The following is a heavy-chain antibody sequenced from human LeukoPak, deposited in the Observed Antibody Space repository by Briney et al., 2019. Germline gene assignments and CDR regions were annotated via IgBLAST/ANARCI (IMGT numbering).Heavy chain of an antibody. CDR3: AREQNAFDI. CDR1: GFTFSSYW. Sequence: GGSLRLSCAVSGFTFSSYWMSWVRQAPGKGLEWVANIKQDGSEKYYVDSVKGRFTISRDNAKNSLYLQMNSLRAEDTAVYYCAREQNAFDIWGQGTMVTVSS. J-gene: IGHJ3*02. V-gene: IGHV3-7*01. CDR2: IKQDGSEK.